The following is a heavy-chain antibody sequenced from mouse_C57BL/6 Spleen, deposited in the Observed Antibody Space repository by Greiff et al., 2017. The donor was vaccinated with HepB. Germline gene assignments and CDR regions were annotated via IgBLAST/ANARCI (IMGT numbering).Heavy chain of an antibody. V-gene: IGHV1-9*01. D-gene: IGHD1-1*01. CDR3: GKIFRVDYYCFAY. CDR2: ILPGSGST. CDR1: GYTFTGYW. Sequence: QVQLQQSGAELMKPGASVKLSCKAPGYTFTGYWIEWVKQRPGHGLEWIGEILPGSGSTNYNEKFKGKATFTADTSSNTAYMQLSSLTTEDSAIYYYGKIFRVDYYCFAYWAQGTLVTVSA. J-gene: IGHJ3*01.